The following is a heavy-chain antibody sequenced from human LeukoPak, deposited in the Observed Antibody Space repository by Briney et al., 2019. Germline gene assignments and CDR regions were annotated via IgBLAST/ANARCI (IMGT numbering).Heavy chain of an antibody. Sequence: GGSLRLSCAASGFTFSSYGMSWVRQAPGKGLEWVSAISGSGGSTNYADSVKGRFTISRDNPKNTLYLQMNSLRAEDTAVYYCAKDDGGSYYIYYYYMDVWGKGTTVTISS. CDR1: GFTFSSYG. V-gene: IGHV3-23*01. D-gene: IGHD1-26*01. CDR3: AKDDGGSYYIYYYYMDV. CDR2: ISGSGGST. J-gene: IGHJ6*03.